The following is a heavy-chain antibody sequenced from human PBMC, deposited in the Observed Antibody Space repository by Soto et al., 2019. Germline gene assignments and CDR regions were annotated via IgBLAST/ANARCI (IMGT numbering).Heavy chain of an antibody. CDR1: GESFSGNY. CDR3: ARGNFYYGMDV. J-gene: IGHJ6*02. Sequence: SETLSLTCAVYGESFSGNYWSWIRQPPGKGLEWIGEFSDSGSTNYNPSLKSRVTISEDMSKSQFSLKLSSVTAADTAVYYCARGNFYYGMDVWGQGTTVTVSS. CDR2: FSDSGST. V-gene: IGHV4-34*01.